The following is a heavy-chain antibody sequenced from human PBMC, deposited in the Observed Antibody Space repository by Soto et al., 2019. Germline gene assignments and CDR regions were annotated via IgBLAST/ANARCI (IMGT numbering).Heavy chain of an antibody. CDR1: GYTFTSYY. Sequence: QVQLVQSGAEVKKPGASVKVSCKASGYTFTSYYMHWVRQAPGQGLEWMGIINPSGGSTSYAQKFQGRVTMPRDTSTSTVYMELSSLRSEDTAVYYCARQWFGELLLGHYGMDVWGQGTTVTVSS. V-gene: IGHV1-46*01. CDR3: ARQWFGELLLGHYGMDV. J-gene: IGHJ6*02. CDR2: INPSGGST. D-gene: IGHD3-10*01.